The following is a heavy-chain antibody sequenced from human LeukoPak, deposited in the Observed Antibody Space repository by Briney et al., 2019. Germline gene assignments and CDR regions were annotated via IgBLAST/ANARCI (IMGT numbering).Heavy chain of an antibody. D-gene: IGHD4-17*01. J-gene: IGHJ6*03. CDR2: IYYSGST. V-gene: IGHV4-59*01. Sequence: PSETLSLTCTVSGGSISSYYWSWIRQPPGKGLEWIGYIYYSGSTNYNPSLKSQVTISVDTSKNQFSLKLSSVTAADTAVYYCARDTATVFYYYMDVWGKGTTVTVSS. CDR3: ARDTATVFYYYMDV. CDR1: GGSISSYY.